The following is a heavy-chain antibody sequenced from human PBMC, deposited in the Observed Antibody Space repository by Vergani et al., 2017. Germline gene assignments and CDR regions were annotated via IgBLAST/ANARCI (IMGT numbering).Heavy chain of an antibody. D-gene: IGHD5-18*01. Sequence: QVQLQQWGAGLLKPSETLSLTCAVYGGSFSGYYWSWIRQPPGKGLEWIGEINHSGSTNYNPSLKSRVAMSLDTSKNQFSLNLSSVTAADTAVYYCARAVGYSYGFDYWGQGTLVTVSS. CDR1: GGSFSGYY. CDR2: INHSGST. V-gene: IGHV4-34*01. CDR3: ARAVGYSYGFDY. J-gene: IGHJ4*02.